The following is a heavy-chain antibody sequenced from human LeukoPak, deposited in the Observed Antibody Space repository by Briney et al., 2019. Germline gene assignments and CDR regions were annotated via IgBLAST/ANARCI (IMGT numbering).Heavy chain of an antibody. CDR1: GFTFSSYW. V-gene: IGHV3-7*01. CDR3: ARDHRGDREWLVGGVDY. CDR2: IKQDGSEK. Sequence: PGGSLRLSCAASGFTFSSYWMSWVRQAPGKGLEWVANIKQDGSEKYYVDSVKGRFTISRDNAKNSLYLQMNSLRAEDTAVYYCARDHRGDREWLVGGVDYWGQGTLVTVSS. J-gene: IGHJ4*02. D-gene: IGHD6-19*01.